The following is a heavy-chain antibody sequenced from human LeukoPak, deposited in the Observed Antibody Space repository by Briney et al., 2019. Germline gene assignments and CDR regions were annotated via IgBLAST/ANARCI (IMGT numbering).Heavy chain of an antibody. CDR2: INPSGGST. D-gene: IGHD6-13*01. CDR3: ARDLARSEYSSSWNDY. V-gene: IGHV1-46*01. J-gene: IGHJ4*02. Sequence: ASVKVSCKASGYTFTSYAMNWVRQAPGQGLEWMGIINPSGGSTSYAQKFQGRVTMTRDTSTSTVYMELSSLRSEDTAVYYCARDLARSEYSSSWNDYWGQGTLVTVSS. CDR1: GYTFTSYA.